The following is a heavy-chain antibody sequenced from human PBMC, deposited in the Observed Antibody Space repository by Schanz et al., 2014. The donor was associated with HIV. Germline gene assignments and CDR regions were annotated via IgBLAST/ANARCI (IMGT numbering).Heavy chain of an antibody. V-gene: IGHV3-21*01. J-gene: IGHJ3*01. CDR1: GFTFSIYS. CDR2: ISSDSSYI. CDR3: ARGGLGVVAEGNAFDL. D-gene: IGHD2-15*01. Sequence: ESGGGLVKPGGSLRLSCAASGFTFSIYSMNWVRQAPGKGLEWVSSISSDSSYIFYADSMKGRFTISRDNARNSLYLQIRSLRAEDTAVYYCARGGLGVVAEGNAFDLWGQGTLVTVSS.